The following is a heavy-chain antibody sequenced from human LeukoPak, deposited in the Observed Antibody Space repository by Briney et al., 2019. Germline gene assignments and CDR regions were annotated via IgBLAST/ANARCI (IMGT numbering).Heavy chain of an antibody. D-gene: IGHD5-24*01. J-gene: IGHJ4*02. Sequence: ASVKVSCKASGYTFTRYDINWVRQAPGEGGEGMGGIIPMFGKGNYAQKFQGRDTITTDETTSTDYIEKNRLRDGDTAGYYCARSPLVVATKDGYPNYASGYWGQGTLVTVSS. CDR1: GYTFTRYD. CDR3: ARSPLVVATKDGYPNYASGY. CDR2: IIPMFGKG. V-gene: IGHV1-69*05.